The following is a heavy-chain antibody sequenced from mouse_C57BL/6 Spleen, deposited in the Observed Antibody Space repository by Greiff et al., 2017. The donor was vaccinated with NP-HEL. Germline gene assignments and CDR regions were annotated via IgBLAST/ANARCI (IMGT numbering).Heavy chain of an antibody. V-gene: IGHV2-5*01. J-gene: IGHJ4*01. CDR3: AKNPGSTLYYAMDY. CDR2: IWRGGST. D-gene: IGHD1-1*01. CDR1: GFSLTSYG. Sequence: VQLQQSGPGLVQPSQSLSITCTVSGFSLTSYGVHWVRQSPGKGLEWLGVIWRGGSTDYNAAFMSRLSITKDNSKSQVFFKMNSLQADDTAIYYCAKNPGSTLYYAMDYWGQGTSVTASS.